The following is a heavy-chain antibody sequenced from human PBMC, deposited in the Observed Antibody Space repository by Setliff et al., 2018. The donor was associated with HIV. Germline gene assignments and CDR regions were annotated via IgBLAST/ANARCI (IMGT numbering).Heavy chain of an antibody. CDR2: IEHDGSKK. V-gene: IGHV3-30*02. CDR3: AKGNDYYYYYYMDV. J-gene: IGHJ6*03. CDR1: GFTFSTYG. Sequence: PGGSLRLSCAVSGFTFSTYGMHWVRQAPGKGLEWVTFIEHDGSKKFYADSVKGRFTISRDNSKNTLYLQMNSLRAEDTAIYYCAKGNDYYYYYYMDVWGKGTTVTVSS.